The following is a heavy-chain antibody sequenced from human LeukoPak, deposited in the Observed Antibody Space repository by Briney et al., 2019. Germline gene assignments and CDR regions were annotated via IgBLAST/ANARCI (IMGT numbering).Heavy chain of an antibody. CDR2: ISYDGSNK. CDR1: GFTFSSYG. D-gene: IGHD6-19*01. J-gene: IGHJ4*02. Sequence: GRSLRLSCAASGFTFSSYGMRWVRQAPGKGLEWVAVISYDGSNKYYADSVKGRFTISRDNSKNTLYLQMNSLRAEDTAVYYCAKDLDSGFDYWGQGTLVTVSS. V-gene: IGHV3-30*18. CDR3: AKDLDSGFDY.